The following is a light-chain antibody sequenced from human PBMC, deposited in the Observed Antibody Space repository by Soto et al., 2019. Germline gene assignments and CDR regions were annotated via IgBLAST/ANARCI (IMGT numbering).Light chain of an antibody. CDR1: QDINNY. Sequence: DVQMTQSPSSLSASVGDRVTITCQASQDINNYLNWYQQKPGKAPKLLIYDASNLETGVLLRFSGSGSWTEFTFTISSLQPEDIATYYCQQCDNLPYTFGQGTKLEMK. CDR3: QQCDNLPYT. CDR2: DAS. V-gene: IGKV1-33*01. J-gene: IGKJ2*01.